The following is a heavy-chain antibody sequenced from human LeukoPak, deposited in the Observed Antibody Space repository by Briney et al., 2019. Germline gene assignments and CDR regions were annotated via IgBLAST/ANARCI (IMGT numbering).Heavy chain of an antibody. CDR2: IIPILGIA. D-gene: IGHD2-15*01. V-gene: IGHV1-69*04. CDR1: GGTFSSYT. CDR3: ARDLLGYCSGGSCSHEY. J-gene: IGHJ4*02. Sequence: ASVKVSCKASGGTFSSYTISWVRQAPGQGLEWMGRIIPILGIANYAQKFQGRVTITADKSTSTAYMELSSLRSEDTAVYYCARDLLGYCSGGSCSHEYWGRGTLVTVSS.